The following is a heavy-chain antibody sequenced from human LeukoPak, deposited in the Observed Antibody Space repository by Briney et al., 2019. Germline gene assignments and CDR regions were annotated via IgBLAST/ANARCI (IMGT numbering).Heavy chain of an antibody. Sequence: GGSLRLSCAASGFTFSSYWMSWVRQAPGKGLEWVSGISGSGGSTYYADSVKGRFTISRDNSKNTLYLQMNSLRVGDTAVFYCAKVRDGRSTGGTYYYYMDVWGEGTTVTVSS. J-gene: IGHJ6*03. CDR2: ISGSGGST. D-gene: IGHD1-26*01. V-gene: IGHV3-23*01. CDR1: GFTFSSYW. CDR3: AKVRDGRSTGGTYYYYMDV.